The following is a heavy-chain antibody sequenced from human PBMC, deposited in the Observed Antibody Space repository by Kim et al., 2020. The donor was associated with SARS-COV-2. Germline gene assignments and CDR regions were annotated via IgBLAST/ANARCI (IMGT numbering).Heavy chain of an antibody. CDR2: T. V-gene: IGHV3-23*03. Sequence: THYADSVKGRFAVSRDDSKNTLYLQMNNLRGEDTATYYCVKGVATIYFDYWGLGSLVTVSS. CDR3: VKGVATIYFDY. J-gene: IGHJ4*02. D-gene: IGHD5-12*01.